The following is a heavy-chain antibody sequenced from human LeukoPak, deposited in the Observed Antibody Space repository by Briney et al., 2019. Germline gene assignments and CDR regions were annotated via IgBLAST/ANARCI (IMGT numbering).Heavy chain of an antibody. CDR2: IISSGSYI. Sequence: GGSLRLSCAASGFTFSIYSMDWVRQAPGKGLEWVSSIISSGSYIYYADSVKGRFTISRDNAKNSLYLQMNSLRAEDTAVYYCAKEDASSWDYWGQGILVTVSS. J-gene: IGHJ4*02. V-gene: IGHV3-21*01. D-gene: IGHD6-13*01. CDR3: AKEDASSWDY. CDR1: GFTFSIYS.